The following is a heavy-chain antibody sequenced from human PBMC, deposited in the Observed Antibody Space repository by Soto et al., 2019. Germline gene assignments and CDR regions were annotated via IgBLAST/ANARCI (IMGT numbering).Heavy chain of an antibody. CDR2: ISHSGST. J-gene: IGHJ4*02. D-gene: IGHD4-17*01. Sequence: SSSXSLTCAVSGCSITSSNFFIWVRQPPGKGLEWLGQISHSGSTDYNPSLKSRVSISVDKSKNRLSLKLSSVTAADTALYYCASGELSHFEYWGQRTLVTV. V-gene: IGHV4-4*02. CDR1: GCSITSSNF. CDR3: ASGELSHFEY.